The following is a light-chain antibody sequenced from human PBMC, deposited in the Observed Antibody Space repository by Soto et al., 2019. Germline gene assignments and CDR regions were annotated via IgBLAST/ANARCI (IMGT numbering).Light chain of an antibody. V-gene: IGLV2-14*01. CDR2: DVS. CDR1: SSDVGGYNY. J-gene: IGLJ1*01. Sequence: SVLTQPASVSGYPGQSITISCTETSSDVGGYNYVSWYQQHPGKAPKLMIYDVSNRPSGVSNRFSGSKSGNTASLTISGLQAEDEADYYCSSYTSSSTRVFGTGTKVTVL. CDR3: SSYTSSSTRV.